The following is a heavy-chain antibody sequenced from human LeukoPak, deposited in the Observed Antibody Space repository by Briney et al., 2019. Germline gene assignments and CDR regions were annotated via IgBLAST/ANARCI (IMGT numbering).Heavy chain of an antibody. CDR2: ISGSAVKM. V-gene: IGHV3-23*01. CDR3: AKEPTSAGWFDP. CDR1: GFTFSTYA. Sequence: QPGGSLRLSCAASGFTFSTYAMSWVRQASGKGLEWVSAISGSAVKMYYADSVKGRFTISRDNSKNTLYLQMNSLRAEDTAVYYCAKEPTSAGWFDPWGQGTLVTVSS. D-gene: IGHD6-19*01. J-gene: IGHJ5*02.